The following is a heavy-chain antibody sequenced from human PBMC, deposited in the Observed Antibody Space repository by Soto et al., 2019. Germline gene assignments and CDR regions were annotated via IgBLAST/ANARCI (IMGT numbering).Heavy chain of an antibody. CDR2: INPSGGST. V-gene: IGHV1-46*01. Sequence: ASVKVSCKASGHTFTSYDFKWVRQAPGQGLEWMGIINPSGGSTSYAQKFQGRVTMARDTSTSTVYMELSSLRSEDTAVYYCARDQWLVLVYWGQGTLVTVSS. CDR3: ARDQWLVLVY. CDR1: GHTFTSYD. D-gene: IGHD6-19*01. J-gene: IGHJ4*02.